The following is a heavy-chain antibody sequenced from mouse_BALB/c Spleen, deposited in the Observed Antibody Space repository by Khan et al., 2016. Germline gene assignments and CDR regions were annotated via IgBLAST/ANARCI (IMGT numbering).Heavy chain of an antibody. CDR1: GYSITSGYY. D-gene: IGHD1-1*01. J-gene: IGHJ2*01. CDR2: ISYDGSN. Sequence: EVPLQASGPGLVKPSQSLSLTCSVTGYSITSGYYWNWIRQFPGNKLEWMGYISYDGSNNYNPSLKNRISITRDTSKNQFFLKLNSVTTEDTATYYCAITTVVADYWGQGTTLTVSS. CDR3: AITTVVADY. V-gene: IGHV3-6*02.